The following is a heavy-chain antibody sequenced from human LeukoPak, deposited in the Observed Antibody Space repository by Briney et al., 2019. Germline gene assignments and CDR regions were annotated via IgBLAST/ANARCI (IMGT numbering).Heavy chain of an antibody. Sequence: GGSLRLSCAASGFTFSSYEMNWVRQAPGKGLEWVSYISSSGSTIYYADSVKGRFTISRDNSKNTLYLQMNSLRAEDTAVYYCAKERGAAAGSFPNDYWGQGTLVTVSS. J-gene: IGHJ4*02. CDR1: GFTFSSYE. CDR2: ISSSGSTI. CDR3: AKERGAAAGSFPNDY. V-gene: IGHV3-48*03. D-gene: IGHD6-13*01.